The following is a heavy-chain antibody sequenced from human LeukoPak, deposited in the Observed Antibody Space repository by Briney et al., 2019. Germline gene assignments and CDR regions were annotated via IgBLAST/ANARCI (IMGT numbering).Heavy chain of an antibody. D-gene: IGHD3-10*01. CDR2: IYHSGST. J-gene: IGHJ4*02. Sequence: SETLSLTCTVSGYSISSGYYWGWIRQPPGKGLEWIGSIYHSGSTYYNPSLKSRVTISVDTSKNQFSLKLSSVTAADTAVYYCARARYYYGSGSYIYYFDYWGQGTLVAVSS. V-gene: IGHV4-38-2*02. CDR3: ARARYYYGSGSYIYYFDY. CDR1: GYSISSGYY.